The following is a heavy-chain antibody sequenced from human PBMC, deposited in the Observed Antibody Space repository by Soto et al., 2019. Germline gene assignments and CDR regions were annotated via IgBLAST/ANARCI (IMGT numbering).Heavy chain of an antibody. CDR1: GFTFSSYA. CDR2: FSVRGGST. D-gene: IGHD3-10*01. Sequence: PGGSLRLSFAASGFTFSSYAMSWFRQAPGKGLEWVSAFSVRGGSTYYADSVKGRFTISRDNSKNTLYPQMNSRRAEDTAVYYCAKDLVTMVRGVPSGAFGYWGQGTLVTV. CDR3: AKDLVTMVRGVPSGAFGY. V-gene: IGHV3-23*01. J-gene: IGHJ4*02.